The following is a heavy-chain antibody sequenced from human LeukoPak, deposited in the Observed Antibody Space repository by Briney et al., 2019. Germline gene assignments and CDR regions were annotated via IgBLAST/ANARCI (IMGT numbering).Heavy chain of an antibody. CDR1: GGSISSYY. J-gene: IGHJ6*02. Sequence: SETLSLTCTVSGGSISSYYWSWIRQPPGKGLEWIGYIYYSGSTNYNPSLKSRVTISVDTSKNQFSLKLSSVTAADTAVYYCARQGHYYDSSGYYSPFYYYGMDVWGQGTTVAVSS. CDR2: IYYSGST. CDR3: ARQGHYYDSSGYYSPFYYYGMDV. D-gene: IGHD3-22*01. V-gene: IGHV4-59*08.